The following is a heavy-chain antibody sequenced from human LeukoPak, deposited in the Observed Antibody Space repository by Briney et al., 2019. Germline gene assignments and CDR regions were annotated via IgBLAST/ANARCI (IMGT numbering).Heavy chain of an antibody. CDR2: SYTSGST. Sequence: SETLSLTCTVSGDSISSGFYYWSWIRQPAGKGLEWIGRSYTSGSTNYNPSLKSRVTISVDTSKNQFSLKLSSVPAADTAVYYCARSGYSHGYYTNWFDPWGQGTLVTVSS. CDR3: ARSGYSHGYYTNWFDP. J-gene: IGHJ5*02. V-gene: IGHV4-61*02. D-gene: IGHD5-18*01. CDR1: GDSISSGFYY.